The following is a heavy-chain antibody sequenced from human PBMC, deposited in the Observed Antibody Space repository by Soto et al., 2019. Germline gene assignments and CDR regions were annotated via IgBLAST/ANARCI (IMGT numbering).Heavy chain of an antibody. CDR2: ISSSSSYI. Sequence: GGSLRLSCAASGFTFSSYSMNWVRQAPGKGLEWVSSISSSSSYIYYADSVKGRFTISRDNAKNSLYLQMNSLRAEDTAVYYCARDPVGFGYRYAVYHFDYWGQGTLVTVS. D-gene: IGHD5-18*01. CDR1: GFTFSSYS. V-gene: IGHV3-21*01. J-gene: IGHJ4*02. CDR3: ARDPVGFGYRYAVYHFDY.